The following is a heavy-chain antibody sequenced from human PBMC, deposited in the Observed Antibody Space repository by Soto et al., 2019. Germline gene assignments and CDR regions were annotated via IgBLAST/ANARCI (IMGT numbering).Heavy chain of an antibody. Sequence: EVQLVESGGGLVQPGRSLRLSCAASGFTFDDYAMHWVRQARGKGLEWVSGISWNSGSIGYADSVKGRFTISRDNAKNSLYLQMNSLRAEDTALYYCPRGGFGELPDAFDIWGQGTMVTVSS. J-gene: IGHJ3*02. CDR1: GFTFDDYA. CDR3: PRGGFGELPDAFDI. D-gene: IGHD3-10*01. V-gene: IGHV3-9*01. CDR2: ISWNSGSI.